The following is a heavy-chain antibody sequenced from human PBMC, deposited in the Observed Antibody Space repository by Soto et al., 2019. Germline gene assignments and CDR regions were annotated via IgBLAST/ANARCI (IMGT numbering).Heavy chain of an antibody. CDR3: ASQHYYDSSGYYVVY. V-gene: IGHV4-34*01. CDR1: GGSFSGYY. J-gene: IGHJ4*02. Sequence: SETLSLTCAVYGGSFSGYYWTWIRQPPGTGLEWIGEINHSGSTNYNPSLKSRVTISVDTSKNQFSLKLTSVTAADTAVYYCASQHYYDSSGYYVVYWGQGTLVTVPQ. CDR2: INHSGST. D-gene: IGHD3-22*01.